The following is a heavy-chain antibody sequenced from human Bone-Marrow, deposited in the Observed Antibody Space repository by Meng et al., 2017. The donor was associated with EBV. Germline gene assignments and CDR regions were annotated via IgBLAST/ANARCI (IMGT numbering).Heavy chain of an antibody. J-gene: IGHJ4*02. CDR3: ARDSDILTGPGGY. Sequence: HEQLVELGAEVKKPGSSVTVSCKASGGTFSSYAISWVRQAPGQGLEWMGGIIPIFGTANYAQEFKGRVTITADEYTSTAYMELSSLRSEDTAVYYCARDSDILTGPGGYWGQGTLVTVSS. CDR1: GGTFSSYA. CDR2: IIPIFGTA. D-gene: IGHD3-9*01. V-gene: IGHV1-69*01.